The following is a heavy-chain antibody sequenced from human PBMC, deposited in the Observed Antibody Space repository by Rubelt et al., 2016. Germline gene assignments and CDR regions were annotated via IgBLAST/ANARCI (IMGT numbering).Heavy chain of an antibody. CDR2: IYPGDSDT. CDR3: ARDRGGYCSGGSCDAFDI. Sequence: EVQLVQSGAEVKKPGESLKISCKGSGYSFTSYWIGWVRQMPGKGLEWIGIIYPGDSDTRYSPSFQGQVTISADKSISTAYLQWSSLKASDTAMYYCARDRGGYCSGGSCDAFDIWGQGTMVTVSS. J-gene: IGHJ3*02. V-gene: IGHV5-51*01. D-gene: IGHD2-15*01. CDR1: GYSFTSYW.